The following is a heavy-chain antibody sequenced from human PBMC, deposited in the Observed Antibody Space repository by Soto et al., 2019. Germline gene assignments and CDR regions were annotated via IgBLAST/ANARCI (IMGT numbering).Heavy chain of an antibody. CDR1: GFSLTTNDVG. Sequence: SGPTLVNPTQTLTLTCTFSGFSLTTNDVGVGWIRQPPGRALEWLALIYWDDDKRYSPSLKSRLTVTKDTYKNRVVLTMTNLAPVDTATYYRAHSMYSRSSFDYWGQGALVTVSS. D-gene: IGHD6-6*01. CDR2: IYWDDDK. CDR3: AHSMYSRSSFDY. J-gene: IGHJ4*02. V-gene: IGHV2-5*02.